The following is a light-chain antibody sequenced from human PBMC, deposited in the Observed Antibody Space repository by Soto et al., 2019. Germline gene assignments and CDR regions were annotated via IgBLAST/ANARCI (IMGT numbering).Light chain of an antibody. Sequence: EIVLTQSPGTLSLSPGERATLSGRASQSVSSNYLAWYQQRPGQAPRLLIFGASNRATGIPDRFSGSGSGTDFTLTISRLEPEDFAVYCCQLYGNSPPGSTVGHGSRLEIK. CDR1: QSVSSNY. V-gene: IGKV3-20*01. CDR2: GAS. CDR3: QLYGNSPPGST. J-gene: IGKJ2*01.